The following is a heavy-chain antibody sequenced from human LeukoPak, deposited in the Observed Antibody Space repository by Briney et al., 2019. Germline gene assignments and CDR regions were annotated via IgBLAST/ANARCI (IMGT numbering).Heavy chain of an antibody. Sequence: ASVKVSCKASGYTFTSYGISWVRQAPGQGLEWMGGIIPIFGTANYAQKFQGRVTITANESTRTAYMELSSLRSEDTAVYYCAGFKYSSSWYVFDCWGQGTLVTVSS. CDR2: IIPIFGTA. D-gene: IGHD6-13*01. CDR3: AGFKYSSSWYVFDC. V-gene: IGHV1-69*13. J-gene: IGHJ4*02. CDR1: GYTFTSYG.